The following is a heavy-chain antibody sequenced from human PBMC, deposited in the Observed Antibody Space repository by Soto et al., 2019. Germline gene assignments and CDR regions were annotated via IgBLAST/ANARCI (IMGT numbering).Heavy chain of an antibody. CDR2: IYHTGKT. CDR1: GXALYIGGYD. Sequence: TLSLPCTVSGXALYIGGYDWTWIRQHPGKGLEWIWYIYHTGKTYYNPSLESRVTMSVDTSKNQFSLKLASVTASYTDVYYCARDGSSTANWIDPWGQGTLATVSS. J-gene: IGHJ5*02. D-gene: IGHD2-2*01. V-gene: IGHV4-31*03. CDR3: ARDGSSTANWIDP.